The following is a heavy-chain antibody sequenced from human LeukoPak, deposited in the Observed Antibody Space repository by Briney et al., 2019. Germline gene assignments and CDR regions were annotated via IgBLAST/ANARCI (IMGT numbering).Heavy chain of an antibody. CDR1: GYTFTSYG. J-gene: IGHJ4*02. V-gene: IGHV1-18*01. CDR2: ISAYNGNT. CDR3: ARVSWNYWYYFDY. Sequence: ASVKVSCKASGYTFTSYGISWVRQAPGQGLEWMGWISAYNGNTNYAQKLQGRVTMTRDTSISTAYMELSRLRSDDTAVYYCARVSWNYWYYFDYWGQGTLVTVSS. D-gene: IGHD1-7*01.